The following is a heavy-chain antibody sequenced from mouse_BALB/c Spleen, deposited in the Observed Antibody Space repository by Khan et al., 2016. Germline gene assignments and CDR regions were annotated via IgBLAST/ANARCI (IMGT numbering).Heavy chain of an antibody. CDR2: ISSKSYNYAT. V-gene: IGHV10-1*02. CDR1: GFTFNTYA. J-gene: IGHJ1*01. Sequence: EVQLVESGGGLVQPKGSLKLSCAASGFTFNTYAMNWVRQAPGKGLEWVARISSKSYNYATYYADSVKDRFTISRDDSQSMLYLQMNKLKTEDTAMYYCVRQRLLTPYWYFDVWGAGTTVTVSS. D-gene: IGHD2-3*01. CDR3: VRQRLLTPYWYFDV.